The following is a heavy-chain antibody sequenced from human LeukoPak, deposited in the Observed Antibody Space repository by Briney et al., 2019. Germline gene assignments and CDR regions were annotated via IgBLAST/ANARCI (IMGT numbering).Heavy chain of an antibody. Sequence: GASVKVSCKASGYTFFDYYTNWGRQTPGGGLQWMGRINPKSSGTSSSQKFQGKVTMTRDTSITTAYMELSRLTSDDTAVYYCARRVTSVTAFDYWGQGTLVTVSS. CDR1: GYTFFDYY. CDR2: INPKSSGT. D-gene: IGHD4-17*01. J-gene: IGHJ4*02. CDR3: ARRVTSVTAFDY. V-gene: IGHV1-2*02.